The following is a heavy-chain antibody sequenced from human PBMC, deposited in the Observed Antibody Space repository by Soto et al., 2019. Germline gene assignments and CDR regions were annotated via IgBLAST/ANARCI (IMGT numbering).Heavy chain of an antibody. J-gene: IGHJ4*02. CDR3: VRSGDNYNLLDY. CDR1: GFTFSDHY. D-gene: IGHD1-1*01. Sequence: GGSLRLSCAASGFTFSDHYMSWIRQAPGKGLEWIGYSSNSGSFTRYADSVKGRFSISRDNAKNSLYLQMNSLRGDDTAIYYCVRSGDNYNLLDYWGQGTQVTVSS. V-gene: IGHV3-11*06. CDR2: SSNSGSFT.